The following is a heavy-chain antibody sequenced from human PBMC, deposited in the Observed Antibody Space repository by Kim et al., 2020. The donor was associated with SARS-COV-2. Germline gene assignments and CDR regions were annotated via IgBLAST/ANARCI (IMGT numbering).Heavy chain of an antibody. D-gene: IGHD6-13*01. Sequence: DSYTNYSPSFQGHVTISADKSISTAYLQWSSLKASDTAMYYCATSSRIADWGQGTLVTVSS. J-gene: IGHJ4*02. CDR3: ATSSRIAD. CDR2: DSYT. V-gene: IGHV5-10-1*01.